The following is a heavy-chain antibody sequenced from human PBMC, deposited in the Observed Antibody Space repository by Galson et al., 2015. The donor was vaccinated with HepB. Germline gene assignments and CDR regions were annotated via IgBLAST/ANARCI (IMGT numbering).Heavy chain of an antibody. J-gene: IGHJ6*02. CDR3: ARRPGVSYYYYGMDV. D-gene: IGHD3-10*01. CDR2: IYYSGST. V-gene: IGHV4-39*01. Sequence: SETLSLTCTVSGGSISSSSYYWGWIRQPPGKGLEWIGSIYYSGSTYYNPSLKSRVTISVDTSKNQFSLKLSSVTAADTAVYYCARRPGVSYYYYGMDVWGQGTTVTVSS. CDR1: GGSISSSSYY.